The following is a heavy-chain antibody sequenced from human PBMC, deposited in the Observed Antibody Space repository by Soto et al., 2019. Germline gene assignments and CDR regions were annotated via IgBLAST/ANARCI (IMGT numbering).Heavy chain of an antibody. Sequence: GGSLRLSCAASGFTFGRYGMNWVRQAPGKGLEWVSYISSSSSYTNYADSVKGRFTISRDNTKNSLYLQMNSLRAEDTAVYYCVRDRLDYAMDVWGQGTAVTVSS. J-gene: IGHJ6*02. CDR2: ISSSSSYT. CDR3: VRDRLDYAMDV. CDR1: GFTFGRYG. V-gene: IGHV3-21*05. D-gene: IGHD2-21*01.